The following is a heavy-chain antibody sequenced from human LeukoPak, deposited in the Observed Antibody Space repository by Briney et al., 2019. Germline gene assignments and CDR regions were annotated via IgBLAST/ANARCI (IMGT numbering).Heavy chain of an antibody. J-gene: IGHJ6*03. D-gene: IGHD6-13*01. CDR3: AKGVPNSSSWYHHYYYYMDV. Sequence: GGSLRLSCAASGFTFSSYSMNWVRQAPGKGLEWVSYISSSSSTIYYADSVKGRFTISRDNAKNSLYLQMNSLRAEDTAVYYCAKGVPNSSSWYHHYYYYMDVWGKGTTVTVSS. V-gene: IGHV3-48*04. CDR1: GFTFSSYS. CDR2: ISSSSSTI.